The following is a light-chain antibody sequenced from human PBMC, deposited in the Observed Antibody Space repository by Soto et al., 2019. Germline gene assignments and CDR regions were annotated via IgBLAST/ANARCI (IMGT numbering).Light chain of an antibody. Sequence: IQMTQTPSSLSASVGGRGTITCRASQGISNYLAWYQQKPGKVPKLLIYAASTLQSGVPSRFSGSGSGTDFTLTISSLQPEDVATYYCQNYNSDPWTFGQGSKVDIK. V-gene: IGKV1-27*01. CDR2: AAS. J-gene: IGKJ1*01. CDR1: QGISNY. CDR3: QNYNSDPWT.